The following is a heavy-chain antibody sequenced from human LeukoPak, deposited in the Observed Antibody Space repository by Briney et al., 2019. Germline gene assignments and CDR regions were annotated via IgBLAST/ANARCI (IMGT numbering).Heavy chain of an antibody. Sequence: GGSLRLSCAASGFTFGIYYMHWVRQAPGKGLVWVSHMNGDGSDTTYADSVKGRFSISRDNAKNTLYLQMNSLRAEDTAVYYCARTCDDTSGYYFCFWGQGTPVTVSS. CDR1: GFTFGIYY. V-gene: IGHV3-74*03. J-gene: IGHJ6*01. CDR3: ARTCDDTSGYYFCF. CDR2: MNGDGSDT. D-gene: IGHD3-22*01.